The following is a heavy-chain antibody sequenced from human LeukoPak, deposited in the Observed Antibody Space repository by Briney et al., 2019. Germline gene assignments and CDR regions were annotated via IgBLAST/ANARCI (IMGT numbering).Heavy chain of an antibody. CDR2: ISSSGSTI. J-gene: IGHJ4*02. V-gene: IGHV3-11*01. CDR1: GFTFSDFY. CDR3: AKDIRFLESAVDY. D-gene: IGHD3-3*01. Sequence: QSGGSLRLSCAASGFTFSDFYMSWIRQAPGKGLEWLSYISSSGSTIYYADSVKGRFTISRDNAKNSLYLQMNSLRAEDTALYYCAKDIRFLESAVDYWGQGTLVTVSS.